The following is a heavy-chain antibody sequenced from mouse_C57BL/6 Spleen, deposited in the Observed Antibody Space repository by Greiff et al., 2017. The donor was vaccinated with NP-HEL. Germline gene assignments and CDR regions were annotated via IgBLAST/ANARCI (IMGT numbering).Heavy chain of an antibody. V-gene: IGHV3-6*01. Sequence: EVQLQESGPGLVKPSQSLSLTCSVTGYSITSGYYWNWIRQFPGNKLEWMGYISYDGSNNYNPSLKNRISITRDTSKNQFFLKLNSVTTEDTATYYCARDQDYGPFDYWGQGTTLTVSS. D-gene: IGHD1-1*01. J-gene: IGHJ2*01. CDR2: ISYDGSN. CDR3: ARDQDYGPFDY. CDR1: GYSITSGYY.